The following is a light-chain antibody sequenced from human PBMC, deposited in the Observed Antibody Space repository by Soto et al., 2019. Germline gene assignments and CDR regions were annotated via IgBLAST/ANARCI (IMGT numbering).Light chain of an antibody. Sequence: DIQMTQSRSTLAAFLGDRVTITCRANQSIRDSMAWYQQRPGKAPKLLIYRASSLETGVPSRFSGSGSGTEFILTISSLQPDDFATYYCQQYNSYSRTFGQGTKVDIK. J-gene: IGKJ1*01. V-gene: IGKV1-5*03. CDR1: QSIRDS. CDR3: QQYNSYSRT. CDR2: RAS.